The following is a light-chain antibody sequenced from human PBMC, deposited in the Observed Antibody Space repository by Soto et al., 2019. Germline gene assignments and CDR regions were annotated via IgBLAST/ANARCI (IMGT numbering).Light chain of an antibody. Sequence: QSVLTQPPSPSGSPGLPVTFSCPGTRSYVGGYNYVSWYQQHPGKAPKLIIYEVYKRPSGVPDRFSGSKSGNTAALTVSGLQAEDEADYYCSSYVGTNSYVFGTGTKVTVL. J-gene: IGLJ1*01. CDR2: EVY. V-gene: IGLV2-8*01. CDR3: SSYVGTNSYV. CDR1: RSYVGGYNY.